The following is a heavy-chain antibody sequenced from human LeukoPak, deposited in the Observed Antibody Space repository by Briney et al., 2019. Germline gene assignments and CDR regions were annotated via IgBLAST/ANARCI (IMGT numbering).Heavy chain of an antibody. D-gene: IGHD3-16*01. V-gene: IGHV3-9*01. CDR2: ITWNSGNI. Sequence: GGSLRLSCAASGFTYDDYAMHWVRQAPGKGLEWVSGITWNSGNIDYADSVKGRFTISRDNAKNSLYLQMNSLRAEDTALYYCAKSITLGGVILFDAFDIWGQGTLVTVSP. J-gene: IGHJ3*02. CDR3: AKSITLGGVILFDAFDI. CDR1: GFTYDDYA.